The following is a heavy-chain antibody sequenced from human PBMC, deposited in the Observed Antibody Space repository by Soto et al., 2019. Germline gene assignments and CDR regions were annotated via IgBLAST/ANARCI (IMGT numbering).Heavy chain of an antibody. V-gene: IGHV4-4*02. J-gene: IGHJ5*02. D-gene: IGHD3-3*01. CDR1: GGSLSSSNW. CDR3: VRGYYDFWSGPGGFDP. CDR2: IVYSVST. Sequence: SETLTLTCAVSGGSLSSSNWWSWVRQPPGKALEWLGEIVYSVSTKYNPSLNSRVTISADQSKNQFYLKLSSVTAADTAVYYCVRGYYDFWSGPGGFDPWGQGTLVTVSS.